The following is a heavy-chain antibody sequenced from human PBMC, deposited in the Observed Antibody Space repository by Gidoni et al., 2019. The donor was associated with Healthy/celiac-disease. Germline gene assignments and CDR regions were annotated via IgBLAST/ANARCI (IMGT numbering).Heavy chain of an antibody. V-gene: IGHV3-43*02. CDR3: AKDRYSSGWFAYYYYGMDV. J-gene: IGHJ6*02. D-gene: IGHD6-19*01. Sequence: EVQLVESGGGVVQPGGSLRLPCAASGFTFDAYAIPVVRQAPGKGLGWVSLMSGDGGSTYYADSVKGRFTISRDNSKNSLYLQMNSLRTEDTALYYCAKDRYSSGWFAYYYYGMDVWGQGTTVTVSS. CDR1: GFTFDAYA. CDR2: MSGDGGST.